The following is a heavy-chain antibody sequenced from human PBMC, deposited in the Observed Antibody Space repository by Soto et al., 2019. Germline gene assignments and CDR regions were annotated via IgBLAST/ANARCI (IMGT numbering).Heavy chain of an antibody. CDR3: AKDMYDSSGPGSFDY. D-gene: IGHD3-22*01. CDR2: ISYDGSNK. CDR1: GFTFSSYG. J-gene: IGHJ4*02. Sequence: GGSLRLSCAASGFTFSSYGMHWVRQAPGKGLEWVAVISYDGSNKYYADSVKGRFTISRDNSKNTLYLQMNSLRAEDTAVYYCAKDMYDSSGPGSFDYWGQGTLVTVSS. V-gene: IGHV3-30*18.